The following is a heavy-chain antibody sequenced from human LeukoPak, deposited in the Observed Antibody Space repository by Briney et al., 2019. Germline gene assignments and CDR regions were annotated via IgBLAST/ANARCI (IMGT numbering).Heavy chain of an antibody. CDR2: ISAYNGNT. V-gene: IGHV1-18*01. J-gene: IGHJ4*02. CDR3: ARDRRGYCSSTSCYRALAY. D-gene: IGHD2-2*01. Sequence: ASVKVSCKASGYTFTSYGISWVRQAPGHGLEWMGWISAYNGNTNYAQKLQGRVTMTTDTSTSTAYMELRSLRSDDTAVYYCARDRRGYCSSTSCYRALAYWGQGTLVTVSS. CDR1: GYTFTSYG.